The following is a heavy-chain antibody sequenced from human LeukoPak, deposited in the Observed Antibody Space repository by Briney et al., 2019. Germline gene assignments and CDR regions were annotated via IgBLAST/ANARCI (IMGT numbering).Heavy chain of an antibody. V-gene: IGHV3-9*01. D-gene: IGHD6-13*01. J-gene: IGHJ4*02. CDR1: GFTFDDYG. CDR3: AKDRAYSSSHFDY. CDR2: ISWNSGSI. Sequence: GGSLRLSCAASGFTFDDYGMHWVRQAPGKGLEWVSGISWNSGSIGYADSVKGRFTISRDNAKNSLYLQMNSLRAEDTALYYCAKDRAYSSSHFDYWGQGTLVTVSS.